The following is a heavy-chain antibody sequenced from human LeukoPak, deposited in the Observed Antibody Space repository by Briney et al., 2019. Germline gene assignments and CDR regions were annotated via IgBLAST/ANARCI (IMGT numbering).Heavy chain of an antibody. J-gene: IGHJ4*02. CDR1: GFTFSSYG. D-gene: IGHD3-10*01. CDR3: AKDMVRGVITTQFDY. V-gene: IGHV3-23*01. CDR2: ISGSGGST. Sequence: PGGSLRLSCAASGFTFSSYGMSWVRQAPGKGLEWVSAISGSGGSTYYADSVKGRFTISRDNSKNTLYLQMNSLRAEDTAVYYCAKDMVRGVITTQFDYWGQGTLVTVSS.